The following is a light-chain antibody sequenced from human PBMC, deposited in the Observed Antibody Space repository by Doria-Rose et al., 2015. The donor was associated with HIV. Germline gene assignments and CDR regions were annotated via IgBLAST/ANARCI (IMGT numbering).Light chain of an antibody. V-gene: IGLV1-44*01. CDR1: SSNIGDNT. J-gene: IGLJ1*01. Sequence: QSVLTQPPSASGTPGQRVSISCSGSSSNIGDNTVNWYQQFPKAAPRLLIYSDNQRPSGVPARFSGSKSGTSASLAVSGLQSEDEADYYCAARDDRLKGYVFGSGTSVTVL. CDR2: SDN. CDR3: AARDDRLKGYV.